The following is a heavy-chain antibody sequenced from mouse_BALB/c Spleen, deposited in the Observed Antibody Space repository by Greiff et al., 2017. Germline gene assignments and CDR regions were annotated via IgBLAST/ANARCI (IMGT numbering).Heavy chain of an antibody. CDR1: GFSLTSYG. Sequence: VQLQQSGPGLVQPSQSLSITCTVSGFSLTSYGVHWVRQSPGKGLEWLGVIWSGGSTDYNAAFISRLSISKDNSKSQVFFKMNSLQANDTAIYYCARVYGSSYVGWYFDVWGQGPRSPSPQ. V-gene: IGHV2-2*02. CDR2: IWSGGST. J-gene: IGHJ1*01. D-gene: IGHD1-1*01. CDR3: ARVYGSSYVGWYFDV.